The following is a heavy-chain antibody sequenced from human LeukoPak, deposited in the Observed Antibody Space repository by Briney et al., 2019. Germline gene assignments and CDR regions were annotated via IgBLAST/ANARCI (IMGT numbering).Heavy chain of an antibody. CDR1: GFTFSSYA. J-gene: IGHJ6*02. V-gene: IGHV3-23*01. Sequence: PGGSLRLSCAASGFTFSSYAMSWVRQAPGQGLEWVSATSGSGGSTYYTDSVKGRFTISRDNSKNTLYLQMNSLRDEDTAVYYCAKEDVLRFLEWPSPGMDVWGQGTTVTVSS. CDR3: AKEDVLRFLEWPSPGMDV. CDR2: TSGSGGST. D-gene: IGHD3-3*01.